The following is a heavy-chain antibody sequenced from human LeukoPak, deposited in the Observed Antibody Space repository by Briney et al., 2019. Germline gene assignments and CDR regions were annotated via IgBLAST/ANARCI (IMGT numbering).Heavy chain of an antibody. CDR2: IKSKTDGGTT. Sequence: PGGSLRLSCAASGFTFSNAWMSWVRQAPGKGLEWVGRIKSKTDGGTTDYAAPVKGRFTISRDDSKNTLYLQMNSLKTEDTAVYYCTTDQEPWWYNWNDYYQANAFDIWGQGTMVTVSS. D-gene: IGHD1-1*01. V-gene: IGHV3-15*01. CDR1: GFTFSNAW. CDR3: TTDQEPWWYNWNDYYQANAFDI. J-gene: IGHJ3*02.